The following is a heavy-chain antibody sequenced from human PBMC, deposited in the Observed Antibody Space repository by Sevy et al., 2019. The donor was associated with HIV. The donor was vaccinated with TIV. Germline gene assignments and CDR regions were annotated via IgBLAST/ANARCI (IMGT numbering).Heavy chain of an antibody. J-gene: IGHJ6*02. Sequence: SETLSLTCTVSGGSISSYYWNWIRQPPGKGLEWIGYIYYSGSTNYNPSLKSRVTISVDTSKNQFSLKLGSVTAADTAVYYCARDGVVPAAGDYYYYGMDVWGQGTTVTVSS. D-gene: IGHD2-2*01. CDR2: IYYSGST. CDR1: GGSISSYY. CDR3: ARDGVVPAAGDYYYYGMDV. V-gene: IGHV4-59*01.